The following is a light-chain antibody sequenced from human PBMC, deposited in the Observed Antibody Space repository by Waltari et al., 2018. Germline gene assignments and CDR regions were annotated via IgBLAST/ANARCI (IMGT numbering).Light chain of an antibody. J-gene: IGKJ1*01. V-gene: IGKV1-17*03. Sequence: EIQMTQSPSAMSASVGDRVTITCRASQGISTYLAWFQQKPGKVPQRLIFGASTLQGGVPSRFSGSGSGTEFTLTITSLQPEDVATYYCLQHDSYPLMFGQGTKVEIK. CDR3: LQHDSYPLM. CDR1: QGISTY. CDR2: GAS.